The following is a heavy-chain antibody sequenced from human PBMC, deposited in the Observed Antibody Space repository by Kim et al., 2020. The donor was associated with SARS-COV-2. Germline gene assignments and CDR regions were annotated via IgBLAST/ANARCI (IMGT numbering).Heavy chain of an antibody. V-gene: IGHV4-59*09. CDR3: ARGPRVTNGYYYGMDV. J-gene: IGHJ6*02. Sequence: LKRRVTISVDTSKNQFSLKLRSVTAADTAVYYCARGPRVTNGYYYGMDVWGQGTTVTVSS. D-gene: IGHD3-3*01.